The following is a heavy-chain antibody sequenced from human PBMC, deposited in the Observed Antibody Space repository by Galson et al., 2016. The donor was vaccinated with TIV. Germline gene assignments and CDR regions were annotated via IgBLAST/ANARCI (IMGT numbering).Heavy chain of an antibody. V-gene: IGHV3-30*18. CDR1: GFTFSSYN. D-gene: IGHD3-3*01. CDR2: IAYDGSYK. CDR3: AKEENSGYYPNDAFDF. J-gene: IGHJ3*01. Sequence: SLRLSCAASGFTFSSYNMHWVRQAPGKGLEWVAVIAYDGSYKHYAGSMKGRFIVSRDNSKTTLELQMNSLGAEDTALYYCAKEENSGYYPNDAFDFWGQGTMVTVS.